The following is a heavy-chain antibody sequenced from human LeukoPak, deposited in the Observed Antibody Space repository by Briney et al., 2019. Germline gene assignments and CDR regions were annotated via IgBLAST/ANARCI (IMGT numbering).Heavy chain of an antibody. Sequence: GGSLRLSCAASGFTFSSYGLHWDRQAPGKGLEWVSYITNGGSTIHHADSVKGRFTISRDNAKKTLYLQMNSLRAEDTPVYYCARSIGLTGGGVDVWGQGTTVTVSS. CDR1: GFTFSSYG. J-gene: IGHJ6*02. CDR3: ARSIGLTGGGVDV. D-gene: IGHD3-9*01. CDR2: ITNGGSTI. V-gene: IGHV3-48*04.